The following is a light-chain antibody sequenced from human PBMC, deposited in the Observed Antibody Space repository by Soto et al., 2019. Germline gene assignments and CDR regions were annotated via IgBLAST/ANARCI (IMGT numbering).Light chain of an antibody. CDR1: QSVSSSY. Sequence: PGERVTLSCRASQSVSSSYLTWYQQKPGQAPRLLIYGASTRATSIPARFSGSGSGTDFTLTMSSLQPEDFAVYYCQKDYTLLPYTVGQGTKLEIK. J-gene: IGKJ2*01. CDR2: GAS. V-gene: IGKV3D-7*01. CDR3: QKDYTLLPYT.